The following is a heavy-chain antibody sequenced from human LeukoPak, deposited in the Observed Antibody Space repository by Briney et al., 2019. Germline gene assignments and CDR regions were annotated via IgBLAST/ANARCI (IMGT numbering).Heavy chain of an antibody. CDR1: GGSISNYY. Sequence: PSETLSLTCTVSGGSISNYYWSWIRQSPGKGLEWIGYIYYTETSYNPSLKSRVTISADTSKDQFSLKLYSVTAADTAVYYCATRKLGNDYWGQGTLVTVSS. V-gene: IGHV4-59*01. D-gene: IGHD7-27*01. J-gene: IGHJ4*02. CDR2: IYYTET. CDR3: ATRKLGNDY.